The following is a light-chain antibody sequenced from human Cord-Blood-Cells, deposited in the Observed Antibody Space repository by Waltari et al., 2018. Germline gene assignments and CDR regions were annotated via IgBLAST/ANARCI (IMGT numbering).Light chain of an antibody. V-gene: IGLV2-14*01. CDR3: SSYTSSSTLHVV. Sequence: YALTQPATVSWSARQSIPISSPVTTSDLRAHNYVTGYQQHPGKAPKLMIYDLINRPSGVSNRFSGSKSGNTASLTISGLQAEDEADYYCSSYTSSSTLHVVFGGGTKLTVL. CDR2: DLI. CDR1: TSDLRAHNY. J-gene: IGLJ2*01.